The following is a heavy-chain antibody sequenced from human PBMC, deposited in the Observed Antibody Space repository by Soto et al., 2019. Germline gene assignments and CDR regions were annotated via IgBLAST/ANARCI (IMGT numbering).Heavy chain of an antibody. CDR1: GFTFSSYG. Sequence: GGSLRLSCAASGFTFSSYGMHWVRQAPGKGLEWVAVISYDGSNKYYADSVKGRFTISRDNSKNTLYLQMNSLRAEDTAVYYCAKDRRIHSIAAAGPFDYWGQGTLVTVSS. V-gene: IGHV3-30*18. D-gene: IGHD6-13*01. J-gene: IGHJ4*02. CDR2: ISYDGSNK. CDR3: AKDRRIHSIAAAGPFDY.